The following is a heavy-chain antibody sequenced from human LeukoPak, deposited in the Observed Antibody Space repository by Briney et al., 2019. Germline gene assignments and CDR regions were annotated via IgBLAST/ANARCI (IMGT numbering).Heavy chain of an antibody. CDR2: IYYSGST. Sequence: SETLSRTCTVSGGSISSYYWSWIRQPPGKGLEWIGYIYYSGSTNYNPSLKSRVTISVDTSKNQFSLKLSSVTAADTAVYYCARQTYMGFWSGYYSYGGFDYWGQGTLVTVSS. D-gene: IGHD3-3*01. J-gene: IGHJ4*02. CDR1: GGSISSYY. V-gene: IGHV4-59*01. CDR3: ARQTYMGFWSGYYSYGGFDY.